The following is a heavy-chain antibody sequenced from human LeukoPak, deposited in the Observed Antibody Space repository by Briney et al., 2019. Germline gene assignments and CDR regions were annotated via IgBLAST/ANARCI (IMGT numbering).Heavy chain of an antibody. J-gene: IGHJ6*02. D-gene: IGHD3-3*01. CDR3: SRRVPFEGMDV. CDR2: VTGDKL. CDR1: GFGLSSSE. V-gene: IGHV3-48*03. Sequence: GGSLRHSCAASGFGLSSSEVNWVRQTPGKGLEWVSFVTGDKLYFADSVMGRFTVSRDNAKNSLYLQMNSLRDEDTGIYYCSRRVPFEGMDVWGQGTTVTVSS.